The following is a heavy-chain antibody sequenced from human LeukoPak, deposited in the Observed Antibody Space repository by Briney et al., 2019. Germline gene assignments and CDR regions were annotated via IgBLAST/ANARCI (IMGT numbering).Heavy chain of an antibody. J-gene: IGHJ6*03. CDR3: VRDPSYGSSWYYYMDV. CDR2: ISSSSFKI. CDR1: EFTFVRYA. Sequence: GGSLRLSCAASEFTFVRYAMNWVRQAPGKGLEWVSYISSSSFKIGYADSVKGRFTISRDNSKNSLYLQMDSLRVEDTAVYYCVRDPSYGSSWYYYMDVWGEGTTVTVSS. D-gene: IGHD6-13*01. V-gene: IGHV3-48*04.